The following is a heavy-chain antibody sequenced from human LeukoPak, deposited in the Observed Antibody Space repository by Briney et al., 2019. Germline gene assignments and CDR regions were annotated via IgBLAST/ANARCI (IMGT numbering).Heavy chain of an antibody. J-gene: IGHJ4*02. Sequence: GGSLRLSCAASGFTFSSYAMSWVRQAPGKGLEWVSAIRDTGGSTYYADSEKGRFTISRDKSKNTLYLQMNSLRAEDTALYYCAKLTGLVNPSFDYWGQGTLVTVSS. CDR1: GFTFSSYA. V-gene: IGHV3-23*01. CDR3: AKLTGLVNPSFDY. D-gene: IGHD3/OR15-3a*01. CDR2: IRDTGGST.